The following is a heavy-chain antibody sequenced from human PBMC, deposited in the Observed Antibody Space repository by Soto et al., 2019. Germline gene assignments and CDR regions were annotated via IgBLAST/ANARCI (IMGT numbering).Heavy chain of an antibody. CDR3: ARSALAGTRFDY. CDR1: GGSISSSNW. CDR2: IYHSGST. J-gene: IGHJ4*02. V-gene: IGHV4-4*02. D-gene: IGHD6-19*01. Sequence: QVQLQESGPGLVKPSGTLSLTCAVSGGSISSSNWWSWVRQPPGKGLEWIGEIYHSGSTNYNPSLKTRVTISVDKSTNQFSLKLNSVTAADTAVYYCARSALAGTRFDYWGQGTLVTVSS.